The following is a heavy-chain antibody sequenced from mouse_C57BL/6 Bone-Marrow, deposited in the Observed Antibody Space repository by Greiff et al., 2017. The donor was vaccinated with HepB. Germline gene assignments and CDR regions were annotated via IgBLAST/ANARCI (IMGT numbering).Heavy chain of an antibody. D-gene: IGHD1-1*01. V-gene: IGHV1-80*01. Sequence: QVQLQQSGAELVKPGASVKISCKASGYAFSSYWMNWVKQRPGKGLEWIGQIYPGDGDTNYNGKFKGKATLTADQSSSTAYMQLSSLTSEDSAVYFCGAGGYYGSSPDYWGQGTTLTVSS. J-gene: IGHJ2*01. CDR3: GAGGYYGSSPDY. CDR2: IYPGDGDT. CDR1: GYAFSSYW.